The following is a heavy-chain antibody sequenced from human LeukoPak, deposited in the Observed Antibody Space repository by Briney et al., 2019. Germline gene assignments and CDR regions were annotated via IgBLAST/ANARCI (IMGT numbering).Heavy chain of an antibody. CDR3: ARHIFGHLFDY. CDR1: GGSISGYY. CDR2: VYHTGHT. D-gene: IGHD3-3*02. J-gene: IGHJ4*02. V-gene: IGHV4-59*01. Sequence: SETLSLTCTVSGGSISGYYWSWLRQPPGKGLEWIGYVYHTGHTHYSPSLKSRVTVSLDTSRDQVSLMLSSVTAADTAVYYCARHIFGHLFDYWGQGTLVLVSS.